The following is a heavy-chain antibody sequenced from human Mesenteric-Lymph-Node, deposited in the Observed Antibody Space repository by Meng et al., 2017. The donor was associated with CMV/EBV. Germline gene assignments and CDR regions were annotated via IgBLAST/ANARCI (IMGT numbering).Heavy chain of an antibody. Sequence: GESLKISCAASGFTFSSYGMHWVRQAPGKGLEWVAFIRYDGSNKYYADSVKGRFTISRDNSKNTLYLQMNSLRAEDTAVYYCAKSPSRSGYYIDYWGQGTLVTVSS. V-gene: IGHV3-30*02. D-gene: IGHD3-3*01. CDR3: AKSPSRSGYYIDY. CDR2: IRYDGSNK. CDR1: GFTFSSYG. J-gene: IGHJ4*02.